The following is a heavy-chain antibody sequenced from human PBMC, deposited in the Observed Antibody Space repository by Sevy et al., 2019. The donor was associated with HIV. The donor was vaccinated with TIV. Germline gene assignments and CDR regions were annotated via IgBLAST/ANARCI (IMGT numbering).Heavy chain of an antibody. CDR2: IYYSGST. CDR3: ARRLGYDFWSGYQTNYYYYGMDV. CDR1: GGSISSSSYY. V-gene: IGHV4-39*01. J-gene: IGHJ6*02. D-gene: IGHD3-3*01. Sequence: SETLSLTCTVSGGSISSSSYYWGWIHQPPGKGLEWIGSIYYSGSTYYNPSLKSRVTISVDTSKNQFSLKLSSVTAADTAVYYCARRLGYDFWSGYQTNYYYYGMDVWGQGTTVTVSS.